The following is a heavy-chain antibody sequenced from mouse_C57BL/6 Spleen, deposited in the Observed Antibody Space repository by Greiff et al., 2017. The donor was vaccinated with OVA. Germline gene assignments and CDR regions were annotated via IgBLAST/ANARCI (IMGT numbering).Heavy chain of an antibody. CDR2: IYPSDSET. Sequence: VQLQQPGAELVRPGSSVKLSCKASGYTFTSYWMDWVKQRPGQGLEWIGNIYPSDSETHYNQKFKDKATLTVDKSSSTAYMQLSSLTSEDSAVYYCARYYSNYVGFAYWGQGTLVTVSA. D-gene: IGHD2-5*01. CDR3: ARYYSNYVGFAY. CDR1: GYTFTSYW. J-gene: IGHJ3*01. V-gene: IGHV1-61*01.